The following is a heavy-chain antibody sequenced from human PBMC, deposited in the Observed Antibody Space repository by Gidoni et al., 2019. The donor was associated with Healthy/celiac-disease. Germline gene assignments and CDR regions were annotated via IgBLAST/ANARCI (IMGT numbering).Heavy chain of an antibody. Sequence: EVQMLESGGGLVQPGGSLRLSCAASGFTFSSDAMSWVRQAPGKGLGWVSAISGSGGSTYYADSVKGRFTISRDNSKNTLYLQRNSLRAEDTAVYYCANPNSGSRWGQGTLVTVSS. D-gene: IGHD1-26*01. CDR2: ISGSGGST. CDR1: GFTFSSDA. V-gene: IGHV3-23*01. J-gene: IGHJ1*01. CDR3: ANPNSGSR.